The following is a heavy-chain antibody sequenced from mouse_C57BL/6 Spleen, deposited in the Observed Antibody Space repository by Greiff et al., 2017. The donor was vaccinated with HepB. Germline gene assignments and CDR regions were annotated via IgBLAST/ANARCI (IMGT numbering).Heavy chain of an antibody. V-gene: IGHV1-82*01. CDR2: IYPGDGDT. J-gene: IGHJ3*01. CDR1: GYAFSSSW. Sequence: VQLQQSGPELVKPGASVKISCKASGYAFSSSWMNWVKQRPGKGLEWIGRIYPGDGDTNYNGKFKGKATLTADKSSSTAYMQLSSLTSEDSAVYFCARHGGFAYWGQGTLVTVSA. CDR3: ARHGGFAY.